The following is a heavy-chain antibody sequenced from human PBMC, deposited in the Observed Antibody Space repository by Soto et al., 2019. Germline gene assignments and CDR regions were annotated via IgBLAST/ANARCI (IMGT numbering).Heavy chain of an antibody. J-gene: IGHJ4*01. CDR3: ARGEQYSGRIFDY. D-gene: IGHD1-26*01. Sequence: PXQTLSLTCAITGDGVASNSAGWSWVRQSPSRGLEWLLRTYYRSKWYYEYAVSLRGRITINPDTSKNQYSLQLNSVTPEDKAVYFCARGEQYSGRIFDYWGQGTPVTVSS. CDR1: GDGVASNSAG. V-gene: IGHV6-1*01. CDR2: TYYRSKWYY.